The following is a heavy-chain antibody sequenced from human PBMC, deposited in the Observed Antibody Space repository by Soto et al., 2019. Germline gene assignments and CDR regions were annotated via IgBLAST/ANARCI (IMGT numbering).Heavy chain of an antibody. Sequence: GGSLRLSCAASGFTFSSYAMHWVRQAPGKGLEWVAVISYDGSNKYYADSVKGRFTISRDNSKNTLYLQMNSLRAEDTAVYYCARELTMVRGAFAYWGQGTLVTVSS. CDR2: ISYDGSNK. V-gene: IGHV3-30-3*01. CDR1: GFTFSSYA. J-gene: IGHJ4*02. D-gene: IGHD3-10*01. CDR3: ARELTMVRGAFAY.